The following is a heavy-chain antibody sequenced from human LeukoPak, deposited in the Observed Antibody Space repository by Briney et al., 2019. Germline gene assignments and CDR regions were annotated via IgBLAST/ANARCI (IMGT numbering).Heavy chain of an antibody. J-gene: IGHJ4*02. V-gene: IGHV1-2*02. CDR3: ARDRTHTALLDY. Sequence: ASVKVSCKASGYTFIDYYMHWVRQAPGQGLEWMGWINPNSGGTNFAQKFQGRVTMTRDTSISTAYMELSSLRSDDTAAYYCARDRTHTALLDYWGQGTLVTVSS. CDR1: GYTFIDYY. CDR2: INPNSGGT. D-gene: IGHD5-18*01.